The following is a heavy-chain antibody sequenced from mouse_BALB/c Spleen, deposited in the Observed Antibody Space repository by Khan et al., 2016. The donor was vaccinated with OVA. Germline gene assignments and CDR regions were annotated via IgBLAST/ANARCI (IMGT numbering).Heavy chain of an antibody. V-gene: IGHV1S137*01. J-gene: IGHJ3*01. D-gene: IGHD3-2*01. CDR3: ARGGGGDRFLY. CDR1: GYTFTDFT. Sequence: VQLQQSGAELVRPGVSVKISCKGSGYTFTDFTMHWVKQSHAMSLEWIGVISTYYGDADYSQKFKGKATMTVDKSSNTAYMDLAGLTSEDSAIFYCARGGGGDRFLYWGQGTLVTVSA. CDR2: ISTYYGDA.